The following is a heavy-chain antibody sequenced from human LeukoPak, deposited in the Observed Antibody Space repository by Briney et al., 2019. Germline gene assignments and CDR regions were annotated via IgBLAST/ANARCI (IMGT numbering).Heavy chain of an antibody. CDR2: IYYSGST. D-gene: IGHD3-22*01. Sequence: SETLSLTCTVSGGSISSGGYYWSWIRQHPGKGLEWIGYIYYSGSTYYNPSLKSRVTISVDTSKDQFSLKLSSVTAADTAVYYCARDDSSGYPDYWGQGALVTVSS. V-gene: IGHV4-31*03. CDR1: GGSISSGGYY. J-gene: IGHJ4*02. CDR3: ARDDSSGYPDY.